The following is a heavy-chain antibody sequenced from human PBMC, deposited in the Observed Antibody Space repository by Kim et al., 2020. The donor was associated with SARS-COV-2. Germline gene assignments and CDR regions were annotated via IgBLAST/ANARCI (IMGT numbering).Heavy chain of an antibody. CDR1: GFTFSSYA. CDR2: IYSGGSST. CDR3: AKDDYGDLPDY. J-gene: IGHJ4*02. D-gene: IGHD4-17*01. V-gene: IGHV3-23*03. Sequence: GGSLRLSCAASGFTFSSYAMSWVRQAPGKGLEWVSVIYSGGSSTYYADSVKGRFTISRDNSKNTLYLQMNSLRAEDTAVYYCAKDDYGDLPDYWGQGTLVTVSS.